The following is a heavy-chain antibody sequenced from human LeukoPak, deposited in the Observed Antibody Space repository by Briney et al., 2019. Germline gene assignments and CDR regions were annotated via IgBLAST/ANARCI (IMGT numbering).Heavy chain of an antibody. V-gene: IGHV1-2*02. CDR2: INPNSGGT. CDR1: GYTFTGSY. Sequence: ASVKVSCKASGYTFTGSYMHWVRQAPGQGLEWMGWINPNSGGTNYAQKFQGRVTMTGDTSIRTAYMELRRLRSDDTAVYYCARSYGSGRREVFDIWGQGTRVTVSS. CDR3: ARSYGSGRREVFDI. D-gene: IGHD3-10*01. J-gene: IGHJ3*02.